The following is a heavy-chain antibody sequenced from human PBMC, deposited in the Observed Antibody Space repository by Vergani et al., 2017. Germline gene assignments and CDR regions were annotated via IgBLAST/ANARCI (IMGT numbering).Heavy chain of an antibody. J-gene: IGHJ3*02. D-gene: IGHD6-19*01. CDR2: ISSSSSTI. V-gene: IGHV3-48*01. Sequence: EVQLVESGGGLVQPGGSLRLSCAASGFTFSSYSMNWVRQAPGKGLEWVLYISSSSSTIYYADSVKGRFTISRDNAKNTLFLHMNSLRPEDTAVYYCAKVGRSEVAGTFGAFDIWGQGTMVTVSS. CDR1: GFTFSSYS. CDR3: AKVGRSEVAGTFGAFDI.